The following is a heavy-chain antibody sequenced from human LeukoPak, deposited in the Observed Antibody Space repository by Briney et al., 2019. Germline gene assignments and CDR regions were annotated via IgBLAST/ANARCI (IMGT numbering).Heavy chain of an antibody. CDR3: AREYSSGWDYFDY. V-gene: IGHV4-34*01. CDR1: GGSFSGYY. J-gene: IGHJ4*02. D-gene: IGHD6-19*01. CDR2: INHSGST. Sequence: PSETLSLTCAVYGGSFSGYYWSWIRQPPGKGLEWIGEINHSGSTNYNPSLKSRVTMSVDTSKNQFSLKLSSVTAADTAVYYCAREYSSGWDYFDYWGQGTLVTVSS.